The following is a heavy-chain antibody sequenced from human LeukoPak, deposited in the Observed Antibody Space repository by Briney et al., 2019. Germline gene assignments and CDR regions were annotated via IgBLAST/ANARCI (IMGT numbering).Heavy chain of an antibody. Sequence: GGSLRLSCAASGFTFDDYAMHWVRQAPGKGLEWVSGISWNSGSIGYADSVKGRFTISRGNAKNSLYLQMNSLRAEDTALYYCAKGYYYDSSGYEPVDYWGQGTLVTVSS. CDR2: ISWNSGSI. CDR3: AKGYYYDSSGYEPVDY. D-gene: IGHD3-22*01. CDR1: GFTFDDYA. V-gene: IGHV3-9*01. J-gene: IGHJ4*02.